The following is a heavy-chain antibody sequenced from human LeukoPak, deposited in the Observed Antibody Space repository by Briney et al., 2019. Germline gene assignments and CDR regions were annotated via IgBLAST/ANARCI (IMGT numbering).Heavy chain of an antibody. J-gene: IGHJ4*02. CDR3: ARDRSRDGYNDAFDY. CDR2: IYYSGST. D-gene: IGHD5-12*01. V-gene: IGHV4-30-4*01. CDR1: GSSLSSGDYY. Sequence: SETLSLTCSVSGSSLSSGDYYWSWIRQPPGKGLEWIGYIYYSGSTYYNPSLKSRVTISVDTSKNQFSLKLSSVTAADTAVYYCARDRSRDGYNDAFDYWGQGTLVTVSS.